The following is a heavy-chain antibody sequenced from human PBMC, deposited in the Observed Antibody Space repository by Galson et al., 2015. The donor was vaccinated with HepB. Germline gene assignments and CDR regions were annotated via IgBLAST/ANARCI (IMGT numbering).Heavy chain of an antibody. J-gene: IGHJ3*01. CDR1: GFTFSDAW. CDR2: IKSETDGGTT. V-gene: IGHV3-15*01. Sequence: SLRLSCAASGFTFSDAWMTWVRQAPGKGLEWVGRIKSETDGGTTDYAAPVKDRFTISRHDSKNTLYLQMNSLKTEDTAVYYCTTLQGRRGGAPVWGQGTMVTVSS. D-gene: IGHD1-26*01. CDR3: TTLQGRRGGAPV.